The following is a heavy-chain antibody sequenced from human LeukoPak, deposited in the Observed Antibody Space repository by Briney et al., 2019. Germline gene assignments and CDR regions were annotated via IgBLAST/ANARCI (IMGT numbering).Heavy chain of an antibody. V-gene: IGHV3-48*03. CDR3: ARDLYYYGSGSYH. D-gene: IGHD3-10*01. Sequence: PGGSLRLSCAASGFTFSSYEMNWVRQAPGKGLEWVSYISSSGSTIYYADSVKGRFTISRDNAKNSLYLQMNSLRAEDTAVYYCARDLYYYGSGSYHWGQGTLVTVSS. J-gene: IGHJ4*02. CDR1: GFTFSSYE. CDR2: ISSSGSTI.